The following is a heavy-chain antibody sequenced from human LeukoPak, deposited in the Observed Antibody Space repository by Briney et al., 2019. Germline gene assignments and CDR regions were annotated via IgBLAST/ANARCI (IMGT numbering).Heavy chain of an antibody. D-gene: IGHD3-22*01. Sequence: MTSETLSLTCTVSGGSISGYYWSWIRQPPGKGLERIGYLYSSGSTNYHPSLKSRVTISLDTSENQFSLKLSSVAAADTAVYYCARHYYDRSDSYSFDYWGQGTLVTVSS. CDR2: LYSSGST. CDR1: GGSISGYY. V-gene: IGHV4-59*08. J-gene: IGHJ4*02. CDR3: ARHYYDRSDSYSFDY.